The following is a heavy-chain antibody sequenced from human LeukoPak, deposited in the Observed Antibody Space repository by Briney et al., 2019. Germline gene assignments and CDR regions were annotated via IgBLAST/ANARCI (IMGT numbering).Heavy chain of an antibody. Sequence: PGGSLRLSCAASGFTFSSYGMHWVRQAPGKGLEWVAVISYDGSNKYYADSVKGRFTISRDNSKNTLYLQMNSLRAEDTAVYYCAKDQIVVTPQDLAHWGQGTLVTVSS. CDR3: AKDQIVVTPQDLAH. J-gene: IGHJ1*01. CDR2: ISYDGSNK. D-gene: IGHD4-23*01. V-gene: IGHV3-30*18. CDR1: GFTFSSYG.